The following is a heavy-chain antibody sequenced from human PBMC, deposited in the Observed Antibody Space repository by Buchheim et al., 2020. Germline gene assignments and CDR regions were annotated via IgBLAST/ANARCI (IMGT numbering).Heavy chain of an antibody. CDR3: AKEVRPNDF. CDR1: GFTFSSVA. Sequence: EVHLVQSGGGLVQPGGSLRLSCKASGFTFSSVAMTWVRQAPGKGLEWVSSLTISGDFTYYADSVRGRFSISRDNSKNTLYLQMNSLRAEDTAVYYCAKEVRPNDFWGQGTL. CDR2: LTISGDFT. J-gene: IGHJ4*02. V-gene: IGHV3-23*04.